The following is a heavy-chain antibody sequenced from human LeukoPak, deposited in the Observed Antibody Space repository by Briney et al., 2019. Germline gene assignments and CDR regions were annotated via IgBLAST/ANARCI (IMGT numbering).Heavy chain of an antibody. CDR3: SRPPTSYYYYMDV. J-gene: IGHJ6*03. CDR1: GFTFSSYW. CDR2: INSDGSST. Sequence: QTGGSLRLSCAASGFTFSSYWMHWVRQAPGKGLVWVSRINSDGSSTSYADSVKGRFTISRDNAKNTLYLQMNSLRAEDTAVYYCSRPPTSYYYYMDVWGKGTTVTISS. V-gene: IGHV3-74*01.